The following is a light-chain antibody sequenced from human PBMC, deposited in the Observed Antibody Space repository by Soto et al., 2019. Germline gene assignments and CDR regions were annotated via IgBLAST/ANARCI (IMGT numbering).Light chain of an antibody. CDR3: QQYYSTSWT. Sequence: DIQITQSPSSLSSCLLDIVTITCRASQTISSYLNWYQKKPGKAPNLLIYAASTLRSGVPSKFSGSGSGTDFTLTISSLQAEDVAVYCCQQYYSTSWTFGQGTKVDIK. CDR1: QTISSY. J-gene: IGKJ1*01. V-gene: IGKV1-39*01. CDR2: AAS.